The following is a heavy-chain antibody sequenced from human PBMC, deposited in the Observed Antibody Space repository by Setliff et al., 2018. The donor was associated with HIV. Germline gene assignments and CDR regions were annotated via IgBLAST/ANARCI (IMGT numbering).Heavy chain of an antibody. V-gene: IGHV1-8*03. D-gene: IGHD5-18*01. CDR3: ARDRKQLWIYYFDY. J-gene: IGHJ4*02. CDR2: MNPNSGNT. Sequence: ASVKVSCKASGYTFTSYDINWVRQATGQGLEWMAWMNPNSGNTGYTQKFQGRVTITRDTSASTAYMELSSLRSEDTAVYYCARDRKQLWIYYFDYWGQGTLVTVSS. CDR1: GYTFTSYD.